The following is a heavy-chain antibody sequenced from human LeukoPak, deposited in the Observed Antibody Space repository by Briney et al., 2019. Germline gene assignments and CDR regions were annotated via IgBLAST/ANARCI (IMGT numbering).Heavy chain of an antibody. V-gene: IGHV1-18*01. Sequence: GASVKVSCKASGYTFNSYGISWVRQAPGQGLEWMGWISAYNGHTNYAQKFQGRVTMTTDTSTSTAYMDLRSLRSDDTALYYCARGRRDGYMLLWEDYWGQGTLVTVSS. CDR2: ISAYNGHT. D-gene: IGHD5-24*01. CDR1: GYTFNSYG. CDR3: ARGRRDGYMLLWEDY. J-gene: IGHJ4*02.